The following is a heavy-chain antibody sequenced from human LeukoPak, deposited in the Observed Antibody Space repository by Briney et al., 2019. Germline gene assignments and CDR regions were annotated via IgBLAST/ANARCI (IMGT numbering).Heavy chain of an antibody. Sequence: GGSLRLSCAASGFTVSSNYMSCVRQAPGKGLEWVSVIYSGGSTYYADSVKGRFTISRDNSKNTLYLQMNSLRAEDTAVYYCARVGGYSSGPDYWGQGTLVTVSS. CDR2: IYSGGST. CDR3: ARVGGYSSGPDY. V-gene: IGHV3-53*01. CDR1: GFTVSSNY. D-gene: IGHD6-19*01. J-gene: IGHJ4*02.